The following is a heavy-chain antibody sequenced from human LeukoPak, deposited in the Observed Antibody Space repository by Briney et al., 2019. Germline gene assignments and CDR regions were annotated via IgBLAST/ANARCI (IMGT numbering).Heavy chain of an antibody. D-gene: IGHD3-10*01. CDR3: ARFFYGSGSLDY. CDR1: GWSFSGYD. CDR2: INHSGST. V-gene: IGHV4-34*01. J-gene: IGHJ4*02. Sequence: PSETPSLTCAVYGWSFSGYDWSWIRQPPGKGLEWTGEINHSGSTNYNPSLKSRVTISVDTSKNQFSLKLSSVTAAATAVYYSARFFYGSGSLDYWGQGTLVTVSS.